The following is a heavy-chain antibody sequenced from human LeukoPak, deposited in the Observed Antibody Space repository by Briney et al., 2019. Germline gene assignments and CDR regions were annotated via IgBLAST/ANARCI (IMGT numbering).Heavy chain of an antibody. J-gene: IGHJ4*02. Sequence: ASVKVSCKTSGYTFTTYGVSWARQAPGQGLEWMGWVSGYTGNTNYAERFQGRVTMTIDTSTSTVYMELTSLRSDDTAVYYCGRGEVSASLYYFDFWGQGTLVTVS. CDR3: GRGEVSASLYYFDF. D-gene: IGHD2-2*01. CDR2: VSGYTGNT. CDR1: GYTFTTYG. V-gene: IGHV1-18*01.